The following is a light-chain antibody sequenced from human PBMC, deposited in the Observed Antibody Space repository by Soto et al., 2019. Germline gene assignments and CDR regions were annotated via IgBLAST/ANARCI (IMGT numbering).Light chain of an antibody. V-gene: IGLV2-8*01. J-gene: IGLJ3*02. Sequence: QSALTQPPSASGSPGQSVTISCTGTSSDVGGYNYVSWYQQHPGKAPKLMIYEVSKRPSGVPDRFSGSKSGNTASLTVSGLQAEDEADYYCSSYAGSNNLVFGGGPKVTGL. CDR3: SSYAGSNNLV. CDR1: SSDVGGYNY. CDR2: EVS.